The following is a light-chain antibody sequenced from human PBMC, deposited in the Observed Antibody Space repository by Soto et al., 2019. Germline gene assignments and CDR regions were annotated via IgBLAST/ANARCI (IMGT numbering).Light chain of an antibody. CDR1: QRIYSF. Sequence: DIQMTQSPSSLSASVGDRVTITCRASQRIYSFLNWYQQKPGKAPNLVIYAASNLQSGVPSRFSGSGSGTDFTLTISSLQPEDFATYYCQQSYSTPYTFGQGTKLEIK. CDR3: QQSYSTPYT. CDR2: AAS. J-gene: IGKJ2*01. V-gene: IGKV1-39*01.